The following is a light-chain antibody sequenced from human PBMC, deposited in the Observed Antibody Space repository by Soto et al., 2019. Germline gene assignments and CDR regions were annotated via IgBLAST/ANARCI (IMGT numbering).Light chain of an antibody. CDR2: EVT. J-gene: IGLJ1*01. Sequence: QSVRTQPASVSGSPGQSIAISCTGTSSDVGSYDLVSWYQQHPGKAPKLIIYEVTKRPSGVSDRFSGSKSGNTASLTISGLQAEDEADYYCYSYAGSNTYYVFGTGTKVTVL. CDR1: SSDVGSYDL. CDR3: YSYAGSNTYYV. V-gene: IGLV2-23*02.